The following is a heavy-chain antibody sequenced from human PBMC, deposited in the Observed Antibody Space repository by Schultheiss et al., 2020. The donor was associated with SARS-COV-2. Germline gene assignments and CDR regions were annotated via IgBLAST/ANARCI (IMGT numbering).Heavy chain of an antibody. Sequence: GGSLRLSCAASGFTFSDYYMSWIRQAPGKGLEWVSYISSSGSTIYYADSVKGRFTISRDNAKNSLYLQMNSLRAEDTAVYYCARWDLYYDFWSGYQKHYYGMDVWGQGTTVTVSS. V-gene: IGHV3-11*04. CDR3: ARWDLYYDFWSGYQKHYYGMDV. D-gene: IGHD3-3*01. J-gene: IGHJ6*02. CDR2: ISSSGSTI. CDR1: GFTFSDYY.